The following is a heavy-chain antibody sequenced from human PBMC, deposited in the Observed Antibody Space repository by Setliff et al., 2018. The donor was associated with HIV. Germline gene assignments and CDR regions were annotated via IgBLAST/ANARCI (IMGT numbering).Heavy chain of an antibody. J-gene: IGHJ3*02. D-gene: IGHD2-8*01. Sequence: KPSETLSLTCPVSGGSISSGGFYWSWIRQHPGKGLEWIGYIYYTGSAYYNPSLKSRVNKSVDMSKNQFSLNMTSLTVADTAVYYCARAALSVTRTSRRAFDIWGPGTMVTVSS. V-gene: IGHV4-31*03. CDR3: ARAALSVTRTSRRAFDI. CDR1: GGSISSGGFY. CDR2: IYYTGSA.